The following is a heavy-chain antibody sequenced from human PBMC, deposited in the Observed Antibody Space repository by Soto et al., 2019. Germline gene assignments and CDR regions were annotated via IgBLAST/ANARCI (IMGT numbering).Heavy chain of an antibody. V-gene: IGHV4-34*01. J-gene: IGHJ3*02. CDR3: ARDGGSRFLEWLPPIDGGGAFDI. Sequence: SETLSLTCAVYGGSFSGYYWSWIRQPPGKGLEWIGEINHSGSTNYNPSLKSRVTISVDTSKNQFSLKLSSVTAADTAVYYCARDGGSRFLEWLPPIDGGGAFDIWGQGTMVTVSS. CDR2: INHSGST. D-gene: IGHD3-3*01. CDR1: GGSFSGYY.